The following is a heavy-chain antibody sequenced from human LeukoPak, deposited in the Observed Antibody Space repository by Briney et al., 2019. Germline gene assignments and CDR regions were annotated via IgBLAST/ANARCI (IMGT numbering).Heavy chain of an antibody. V-gene: IGHV3-7*01. Sequence: GGSLRLSCVASGFSFSTSWMTWVRQAPGKGLEWVANIRKDGREIYYVDSVKGRFTISRDNTKNSLYLQMNSLRAEDTAVYFCARDGDSWNDFDYWGQGTLATVSS. J-gene: IGHJ4*02. CDR1: GFSFSTSW. CDR3: ARDGDSWNDFDY. D-gene: IGHD1-1*01. CDR2: IRKDGREI.